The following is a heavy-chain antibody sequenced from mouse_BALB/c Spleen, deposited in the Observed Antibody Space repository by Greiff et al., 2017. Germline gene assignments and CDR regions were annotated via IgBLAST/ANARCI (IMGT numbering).Heavy chain of an antibody. Sequence: VQLKESGPSLVKPSQTLSLTCSVTGDSITSGYWNWIRKFPGNKLEYMGYISYSGSTYYNPSLKSRISITRDTSKNQYYLQLNSVTTEDTATYYCASHYDYDGHYYAMDYWGQGTSVTVSS. V-gene: IGHV3-8*02. CDR2: ISYSGST. J-gene: IGHJ4*01. D-gene: IGHD2-4*01. CDR3: ASHYDYDGHYYAMDY. CDR1: GDSITSGY.